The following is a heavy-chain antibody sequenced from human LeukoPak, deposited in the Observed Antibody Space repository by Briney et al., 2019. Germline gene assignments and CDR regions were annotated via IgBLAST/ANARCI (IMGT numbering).Heavy chain of an antibody. CDR2: INHSGST. Sequence: SETLSLTCAVYGGSFSGYYWSWIRQPPGKGLEWIGEINHSGSTNYNPPLKSRVTISVDTSKNQFSLKLSSVTAADTAVYYCASGVLPIDYWGQGTLVTVSS. V-gene: IGHV4-34*01. CDR3: ASGVLPIDY. CDR1: GGSFSGYY. D-gene: IGHD2-15*01. J-gene: IGHJ4*02.